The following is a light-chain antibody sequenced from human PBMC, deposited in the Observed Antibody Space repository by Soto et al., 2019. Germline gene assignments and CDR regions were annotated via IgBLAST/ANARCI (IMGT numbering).Light chain of an antibody. CDR2: EVT. CDR1: RSDVGAYNY. Sequence: QSALTQPASVSGSPGQSIAISCTGTRSDVGAYNYVSWYQQHPGKAPKLMISEVTNRPSGVSDRFSGAKSGITASLTISGLPPEDEADYYCGSFASRFTFVVGTGTK. V-gene: IGLV2-14*01. CDR3: GSFASRFTFV. J-gene: IGLJ1*01.